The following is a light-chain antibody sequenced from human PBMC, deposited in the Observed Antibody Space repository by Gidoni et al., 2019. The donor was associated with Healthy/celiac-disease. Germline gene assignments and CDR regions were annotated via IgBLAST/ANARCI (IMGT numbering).Light chain of an antibody. CDR1: SSDVGGYNY. CDR2: EVS. Sequence: QSALTQPASVSGSPGPSITISCTGTSSDVGGYNYVSWYQQHPGKAHKLMIYEVSNRPSGVSNRFSGSKSGNTASLTISGLQAEDEADYYCSSYTSSSTPVFGGGTKLTVL. J-gene: IGLJ3*02. V-gene: IGLV2-14*01. CDR3: SSYTSSSTPV.